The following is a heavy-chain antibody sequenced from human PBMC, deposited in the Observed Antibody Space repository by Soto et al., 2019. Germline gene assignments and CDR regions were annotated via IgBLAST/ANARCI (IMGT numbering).Heavy chain of an antibody. D-gene: IGHD4-4*01. CDR1: GGSISSGGYS. CDR3: ARAGATVRTYYFDY. Sequence: SETLSLTCAVSGGSISSGGYSWSGIRQPPGKGLEWIGYIYHSGSTYYNPSLKSRVTISVDRSKNQFSLKLSSVTAADTAVYHCARAGATVRTYYFDYWGQGNLVTVSS. V-gene: IGHV4-30-2*01. CDR2: IYHSGST. J-gene: IGHJ4*02.